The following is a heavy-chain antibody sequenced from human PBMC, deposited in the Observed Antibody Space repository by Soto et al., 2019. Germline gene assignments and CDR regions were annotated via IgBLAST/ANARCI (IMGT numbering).Heavy chain of an antibody. J-gene: IGHJ4*02. CDR3: ARLGIGWEFPFDY. V-gene: IGHV4-61*08. CDR1: GGSVSNDAYC. D-gene: IGHD1-26*01. CDR2: IYHSGST. Sequence: SETLSLTWSVAGGSVSNDAYCRSWIRQPPGKGLEWIGYIYHSGSTYYNPSLKSRVTISADTSANQFSLKVSSVTAADTAVYYCARLGIGWEFPFDYWGQGTLVTVSS.